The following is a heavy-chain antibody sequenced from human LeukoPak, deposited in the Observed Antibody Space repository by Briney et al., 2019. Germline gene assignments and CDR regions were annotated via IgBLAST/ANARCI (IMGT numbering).Heavy chain of an antibody. V-gene: IGHV1-18*01. D-gene: IGHD3-10*01. CDR1: GYSFTKYG. Sequence: ASVKVSCKASGYSFTKYGINWVRHVTGQGLEWVGWISPNNGHTNYAQNFQGRVTVTTDTSTSTVYMELRSLTSDDTAVYYCARDYRYYYGSGKYFPFDYWGQGTLVTVSS. J-gene: IGHJ4*02. CDR3: ARDYRYYYGSGKYFPFDY. CDR2: ISPNNGHT.